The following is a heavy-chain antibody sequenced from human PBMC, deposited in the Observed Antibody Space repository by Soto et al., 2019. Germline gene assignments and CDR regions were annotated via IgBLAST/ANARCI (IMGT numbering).Heavy chain of an antibody. J-gene: IGHJ5*02. V-gene: IGHV1-46*01. CDR1: GYTFTSYY. CDR3: AREEHYDFWSGYYIGDLAQFDP. Sequence: ASVKVSCKASGYTFTSYYMHWVRQAPGQGLEWMGIINPSGGSTSYAQKFQGRVTMTRDTSTSTVYMELSSLRSEDTAVYYCAREEHYDFWSGYYIGDLAQFDPWGRGTLVTVSS. D-gene: IGHD3-3*01. CDR2: INPSGGST.